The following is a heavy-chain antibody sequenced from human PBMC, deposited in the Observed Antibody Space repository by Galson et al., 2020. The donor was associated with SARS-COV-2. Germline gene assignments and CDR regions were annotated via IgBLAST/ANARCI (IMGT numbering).Heavy chain of an antibody. CDR3: ARGRSRRALTVVVNVYFDF. CDR2: VNHSGST. J-gene: IGHJ4*02. CDR1: GGSFSGYY. Sequence: SETLSLTCAVYGGSFSGYYWSWIRQPPGKGLEWLGEVNHSGSTNYNPSLESRVLISIDTSKNQFSLKLNSVTAADTAIYYCARGRSRRALTVVVNVYFDFWGLGTRVAVSS. D-gene: IGHD3-22*01. V-gene: IGHV4-34*01.